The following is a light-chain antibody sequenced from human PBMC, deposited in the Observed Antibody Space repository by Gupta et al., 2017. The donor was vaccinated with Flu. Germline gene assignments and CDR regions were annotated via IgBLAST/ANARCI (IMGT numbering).Light chain of an antibody. CDR3: IAYRQINTAFYV. Sequence: NYINGNRRYSGAYNFVSWYQQQPGKAPKLIIYDVPDRPSGVSNRFFVSKTGKTDSRTIFGLQAEDEADYYGIAYRQINTAFYVFGTGNKVTVL. J-gene: IGLJ1*01. V-gene: IGLV2-14*03. CDR2: DVP. CDR1: RRYSGAYNF.